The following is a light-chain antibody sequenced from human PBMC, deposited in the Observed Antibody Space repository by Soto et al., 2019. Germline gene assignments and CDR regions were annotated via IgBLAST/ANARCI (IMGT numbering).Light chain of an antibody. J-gene: IGLJ1*01. CDR3: CSYAGRRSHYV. V-gene: IGLV2-23*01. Sequence: QSVLTQPASVSGSPGQSITISCSGISNEVGSYYPVSWYQHHPGKAPELMIYEDIKRPSGISNRFSGSKSGNTASLTISGLQAEDDADYFCCSYAGRRSHYVLGTATKVTV. CDR1: SNEVGSYYP. CDR2: EDI.